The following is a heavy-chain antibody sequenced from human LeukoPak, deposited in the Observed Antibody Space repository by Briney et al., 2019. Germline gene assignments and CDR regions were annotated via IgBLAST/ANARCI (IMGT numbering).Heavy chain of an antibody. Sequence: GASVKVSCKASGYTFTSYYIHWVRQAAGQGLEWMGIINPSGDGDSTSYAQKFQGRVIVTRDMSTNTVYMELSSLRSEDTAVYYCARGVCSGTSCYWGHNWFGPWGQGTLVTVSS. CDR3: ARGVCSGTSCYWGHNWFGP. V-gene: IGHV1-46*01. J-gene: IGHJ5*02. CDR1: GYTFTSYY. D-gene: IGHD2-2*01. CDR2: INPSGDGDST.